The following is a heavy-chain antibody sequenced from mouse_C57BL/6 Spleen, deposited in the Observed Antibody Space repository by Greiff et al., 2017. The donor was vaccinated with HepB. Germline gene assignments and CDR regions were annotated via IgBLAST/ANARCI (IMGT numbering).Heavy chain of an antibody. CDR1: GYTFTSYW. V-gene: IGHV1-61*01. CDR3: ARAIYYYGSSYSWFAY. D-gene: IGHD1-1*01. J-gene: IGHJ3*01. CDR2: IYPSDSET. Sequence: QVQLQQPGAELVRPGSSVKLSCKASGYTFTSYWMDWVKQRPGQGLEWIGNIYPSDSETHYNQKFKDKATLTVDKSSSTAYMQLSSLTSEDSAVYYCARAIYYYGSSYSWFAYWGQGTLVTVSA.